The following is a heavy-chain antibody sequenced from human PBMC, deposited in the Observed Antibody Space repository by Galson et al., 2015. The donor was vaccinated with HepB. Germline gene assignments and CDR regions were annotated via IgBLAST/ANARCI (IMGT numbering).Heavy chain of an antibody. Sequence: SLRLSCAASGFIFSSYAMNWVRQAPGKGLEWVSSISGSSSHIYYADSVKGRFTISRDNAKNSLYLQMNRLRAEDTAVYYCARDTAKLDYWGQGVLVTVAT. CDR3: ARDTAKLDY. V-gene: IGHV3-21*06. CDR1: GFIFSSYA. D-gene: IGHD5-18*01. J-gene: IGHJ4*02. CDR2: ISGSSSHI.